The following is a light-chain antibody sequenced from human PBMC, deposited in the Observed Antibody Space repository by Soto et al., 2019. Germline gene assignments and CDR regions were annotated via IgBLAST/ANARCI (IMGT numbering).Light chain of an antibody. V-gene: IGLV2-14*03. CDR3: SSYTSSSTYV. Sequence: QSALTQPASVSGSPGQSITISCTGTSSDIGGYNYVSWYQQHPDKAPKLMIYDVGNRPSGVSNRFSGSKSGNTASLTISGLQAEDDADYYCSSYTSSSTYVFGTGTKVTVL. CDR1: SSDIGGYNY. CDR2: DVG. J-gene: IGLJ1*01.